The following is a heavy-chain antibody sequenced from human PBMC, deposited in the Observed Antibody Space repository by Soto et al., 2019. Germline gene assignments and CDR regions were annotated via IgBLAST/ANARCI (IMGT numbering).Heavy chain of an antibody. CDR2: IVVGSGNT. J-gene: IGHJ4*02. CDR3: AAARVYYGSGSYYNFDY. Sequence: ASVKVSCKASGFTFTSSAVQWVRQARGQRLEWIGWIVVGSGNTNYAQKFQERVTITRDMSTSTAYMELSSLRSEDTAVYYCAAARVYYGSGSYYNFDYWGQGTLVTVSS. CDR1: GFTFTSSA. D-gene: IGHD3-10*01. V-gene: IGHV1-58*01.